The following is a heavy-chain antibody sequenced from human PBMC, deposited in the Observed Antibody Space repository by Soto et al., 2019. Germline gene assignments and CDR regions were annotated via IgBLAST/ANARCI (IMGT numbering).Heavy chain of an antibody. CDR1: GFTFSSYD. Sequence: GGSLSLSCAASGFTFSSYDMHWVRQATGKGLEWVSAIGTAGDTYYPGSVKGRFTISRENAKNSLYLQMNSLRAGDTAVYYFARGDTIFGVGTDLYGMDVWGQGTTVTVSS. J-gene: IGHJ6*02. V-gene: IGHV3-13*01. CDR2: IGTAGDT. D-gene: IGHD3-3*01. CDR3: ARGDTIFGVGTDLYGMDV.